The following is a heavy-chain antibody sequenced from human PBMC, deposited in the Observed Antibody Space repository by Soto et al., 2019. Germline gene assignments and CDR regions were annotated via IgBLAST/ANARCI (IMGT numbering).Heavy chain of an antibody. J-gene: IGHJ6*02. Sequence: GGSLRLSCAASGFTFGSYAMHWFRQAPGQGLEWVAVISYDGSNKYYADSVKGRFTISRDNSKNTLYLQMNSLRAEDTAVYYCARDLGYSSSWGLHSSSYGMDVWGQGTTVTVSS. CDR1: GFTFGSYA. CDR2: ISYDGSNK. D-gene: IGHD6-6*01. CDR3: ARDLGYSSSWGLHSSSYGMDV. V-gene: IGHV3-30-3*01.